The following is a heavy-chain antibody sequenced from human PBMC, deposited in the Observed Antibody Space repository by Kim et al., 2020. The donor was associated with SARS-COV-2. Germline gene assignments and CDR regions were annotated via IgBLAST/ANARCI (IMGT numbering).Heavy chain of an antibody. V-gene: IGHV3-30*01. Sequence: DSVKSRFTISRDNSKNTLYLQMNSLRAEDTAVYYCARPPNRYNWNYGPDYWGQGTLVTVSS. D-gene: IGHD1-7*01. J-gene: IGHJ4*02. CDR3: ARPPNRYNWNYGPDY.